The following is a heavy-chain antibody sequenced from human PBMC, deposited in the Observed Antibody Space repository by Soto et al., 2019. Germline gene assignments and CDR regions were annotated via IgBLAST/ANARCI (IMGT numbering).Heavy chain of an antibody. CDR2: INAGNGNT. J-gene: IGHJ1*01. Sequence: AHHETGKRLEWMEWINAGNGNTKYSQKFQGRVTITRDTSASTAHMELSSLRSEDTAVYYCARDYYYDSSGYYGYWRHGTLVTVSS. V-gene: IGHV1-3*01. CDR3: ARDYYYDSSGYYGY. D-gene: IGHD3-22*01.